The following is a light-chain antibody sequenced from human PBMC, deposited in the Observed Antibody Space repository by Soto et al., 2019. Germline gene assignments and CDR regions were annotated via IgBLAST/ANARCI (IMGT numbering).Light chain of an antibody. CDR3: QVWDSSSDPLYV. Sequence: SYELTQPPSVSVSPGKTARITCGGNNSGSKSVHWYQQRPGQAPVLVIYYDSDRPSGIPERFSGSNSGNTATLTISRVEAGDEADSYCQVWDSSSDPLYVFGTGTKVTVL. J-gene: IGLJ1*01. CDR1: NSGSKS. CDR2: YDS. V-gene: IGLV3-21*04.